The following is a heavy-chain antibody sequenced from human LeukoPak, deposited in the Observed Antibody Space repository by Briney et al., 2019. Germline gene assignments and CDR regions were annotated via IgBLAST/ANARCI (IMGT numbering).Heavy chain of an antibody. CDR2: IKSKTDGGAI. J-gene: IGHJ4*02. D-gene: IGHD2-21*01. Sequence: GGSLRLSCAASGFTFSNAWMSWVRQAPGKGLEWVGRIKSKTDGGAIDYAAPVKGRFTISRDDSKNMLYLQMNSLKTEDTAVYYCAHCGGEYYHDYRGPGTLVTVSS. CDR3: AHCGGEYYHDY. V-gene: IGHV3-15*01. CDR1: GFTFSNAW.